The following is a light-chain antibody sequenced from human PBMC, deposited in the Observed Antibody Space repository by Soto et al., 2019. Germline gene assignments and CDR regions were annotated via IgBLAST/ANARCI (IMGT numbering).Light chain of an antibody. CDR1: QRITRC. Sequence: DIPLTQSPSTLSASVGDRVTLTCRASQRITRCLAWYQQKPGRAPTLLIYEASTLESGVPSRFSGSGSGTEFTLTISSLQPDDFATYYCQQYNSDSVTFGQGTRLEI. J-gene: IGKJ5*01. CDR3: QQYNSDSVT. V-gene: IGKV1-5*01. CDR2: EAS.